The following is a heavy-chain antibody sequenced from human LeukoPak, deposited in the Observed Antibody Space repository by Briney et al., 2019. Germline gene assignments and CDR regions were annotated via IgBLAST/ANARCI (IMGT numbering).Heavy chain of an antibody. V-gene: IGHV3-73*01. D-gene: IGHD2-15*01. J-gene: IGHJ4*02. CDR2: IRSKANSYAT. Sequence: GRSLRLSCAASGFTFSGSAMPSVRQASGQRLEWVGRIRSKANSYATAYAASVKGRFIISRDDSKNTAYLQMNSLKTEDTAVYYCTRHNGDYCSGGSCYWNGVDYWGQGTLVTVSS. CDR1: GFTFSGSA. CDR3: TRHNGDYCSGGSCYWNGVDY.